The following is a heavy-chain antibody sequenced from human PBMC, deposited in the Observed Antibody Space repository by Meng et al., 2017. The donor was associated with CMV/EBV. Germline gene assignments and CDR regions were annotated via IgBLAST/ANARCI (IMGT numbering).Heavy chain of an antibody. D-gene: IGHD5-24*01. J-gene: IGHJ6*02. CDR3: ARHIDGYNPFYYYYYGMDV. CDR2: IIPIFGTA. CDR1: GGTFSSYA. V-gene: IGHV1-69*05. Sequence: SVKVSCKASGGTFSSYAISWVRQAPGQGLEWMGGIIPIFGTANCAQKFQGRVTITTDESTSTAYMELSSLRSEDTAVYYCARHIDGYNPFYYYYYGMDVWGQGTTVTVSS.